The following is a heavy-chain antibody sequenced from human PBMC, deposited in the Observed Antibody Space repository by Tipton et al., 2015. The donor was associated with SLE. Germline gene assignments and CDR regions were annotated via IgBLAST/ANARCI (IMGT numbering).Heavy chain of an antibody. CDR1: GGTIIDDN. CDR3: ARGGVGGYDYFDH. J-gene: IGHJ4*02. D-gene: IGHD5-12*01. V-gene: IGHV4-59*01. Sequence: VKPSETLSLTCSISGGTIIDDNWGWIRQSPGRGLEWIGNITYDGTTNYNPSLKSRLTISVDTSKNQFSLRLKTVTAADTAVYYCARGGVGGYDYFDHWGQGTLVTVSS. CDR2: ITYDGTT.